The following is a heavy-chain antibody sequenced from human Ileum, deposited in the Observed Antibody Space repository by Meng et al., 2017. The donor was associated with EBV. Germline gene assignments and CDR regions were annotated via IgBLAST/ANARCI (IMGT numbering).Heavy chain of an antibody. D-gene: IGHD2-21*02. CDR3: ARERGGGDRGIQ. V-gene: IGHV4-61*08. CDR1: NGSVSSYGYY. Sequence: QVELQGSGPGLVKPSETLSLTFSVSNGSVSSYGYYWTWIRQPPGKGLEWIGYMSYTGSTNYKSTLKSRVTISVDKSKNQFSLKLSSVTAADTAVYYCARERGGGDRGIQWGQGTLVTVSS. J-gene: IGHJ4*02. CDR2: MSYTGST.